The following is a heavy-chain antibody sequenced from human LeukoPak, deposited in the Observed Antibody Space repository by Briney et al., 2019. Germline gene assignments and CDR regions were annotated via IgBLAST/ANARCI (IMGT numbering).Heavy chain of an antibody. CDR1: GYTFTGYD. D-gene: IGHD1-26*01. V-gene: IGHV1-8*01. Sequence: ASVRVSCKASGYTFTGYDINWVRQATGQGLEWMGWMNPNTGDTGYAQKFQGRVTMTRNTSIDTAYMELSGLRSEDTGVYYCMRGSLSGSSRDYWGQGTLATVSS. CDR3: MRGSLSGSSRDY. J-gene: IGHJ4*02. CDR2: MNPNTGDT.